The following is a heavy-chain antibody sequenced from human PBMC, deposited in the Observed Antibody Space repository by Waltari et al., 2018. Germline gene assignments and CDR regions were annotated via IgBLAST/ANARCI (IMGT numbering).Heavy chain of an antibody. CDR2: MNPNSGNT. Sequence: QVQLVQSGAEVKKPGASVKVSCKASGYTFTSYDFNWVPKAPGQGLEWMGWMNPNSGNTGYAQKFQGRVTMTRNTSISTAYMELSSLRSEDTAVYYCARDGALSGSSYWYFDLWGRGTLVTVSS. CDR3: ARDGALSGSSYWYFDL. CDR1: GYTFTSYD. D-gene: IGHD6-19*01. V-gene: IGHV1-8*01. J-gene: IGHJ2*01.